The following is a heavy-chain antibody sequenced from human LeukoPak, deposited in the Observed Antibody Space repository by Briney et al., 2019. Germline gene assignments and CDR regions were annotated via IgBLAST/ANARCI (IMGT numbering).Heavy chain of an antibody. CDR2: IYYSGST. Sequence: SETLSLTCTVSGGSISSYYWSWIRQPPGKGLEWIGYIYYSGSTSYNPSLKSRVTISVDTSKNQFSLKLSSVTAADTAVYYCARGVETAAGSSHGARGEFDYWGQGTLVTVSS. J-gene: IGHJ4*02. V-gene: IGHV4-59*12. D-gene: IGHD6-13*01. CDR1: GGSISSYY. CDR3: ARGVETAAGSSHGARGEFDY.